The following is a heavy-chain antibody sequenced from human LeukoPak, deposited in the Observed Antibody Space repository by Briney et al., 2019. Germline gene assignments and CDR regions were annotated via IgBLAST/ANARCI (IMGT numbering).Heavy chain of an antibody. D-gene: IGHD6-13*01. V-gene: IGHV4-59*01. CDR2: IYYSGST. CDR1: GGSISSYY. Sequence: PSETLSLTCTVSGGSISSYYWSWIRQPPGKGLERIGYIYYSGSTNYNPSLKSRVTISVDTSKNQFSLKLSSVTAADTAVYYCARVGSSSWYRRWFDPWGQGTLVTVSS. J-gene: IGHJ5*02. CDR3: ARVGSSSWYRRWFDP.